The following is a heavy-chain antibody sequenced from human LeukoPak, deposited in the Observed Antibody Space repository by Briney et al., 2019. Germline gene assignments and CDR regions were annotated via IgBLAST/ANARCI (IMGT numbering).Heavy chain of an antibody. V-gene: IGHV3-23*01. Sequence: GGSLRLSCAASGFTFSSYAMSWVRQAPGKGLEWVSAISGSGGSTYYADSVKGRFTISRDNSKNTLYLQMNSLRAEDTAVYYCAKGCGYYDSSGYYYFDYWGQGTLVTVSS. CDR3: AKGCGYYDSSGYYYFDY. CDR2: ISGSGGST. J-gene: IGHJ4*02. CDR1: GFTFSSYA. D-gene: IGHD3-22*01.